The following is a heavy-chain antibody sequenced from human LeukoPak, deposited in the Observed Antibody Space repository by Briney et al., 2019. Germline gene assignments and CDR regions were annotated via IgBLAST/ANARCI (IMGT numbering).Heavy chain of an antibody. V-gene: IGHV1-2*04. D-gene: IGHD6-6*01. Sequence: SVTVSCKASGYTFTRYYMYWVRQAPAQGLEWMGWINPNSGGTNYAQKFQGWVTMTRDTSISTAYMELRRLRSDDTAVYYCAFWTGIAASPDDYGMDVWGQGTTVTVSS. J-gene: IGHJ6*02. CDR1: GYTFTRYY. CDR2: INPNSGGT. CDR3: AFWTGIAASPDDYGMDV.